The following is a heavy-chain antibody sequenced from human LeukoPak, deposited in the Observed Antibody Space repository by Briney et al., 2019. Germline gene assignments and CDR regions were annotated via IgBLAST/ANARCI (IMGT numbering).Heavy chain of an antibody. CDR1: GGAIISDNFY. CDR2: IHYSGNT. J-gene: IGHJ4*02. Sequence: SETLSLTCTVSGGAIISDNFYWGWVRQPPGKGLEWVGSIHYSGNTYYNPSLRSRVSISVDTSRPQFFLRLNSVSAADTAVYYCGRLFDSWGQGILVTVSS. V-gene: IGHV4-39*01. CDR3: GRLFDS.